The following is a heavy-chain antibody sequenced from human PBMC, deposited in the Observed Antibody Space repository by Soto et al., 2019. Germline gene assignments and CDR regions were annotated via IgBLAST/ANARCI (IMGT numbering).Heavy chain of an antibody. D-gene: IGHD3-3*01. J-gene: IGHJ4*02. CDR2: IWDDGSNK. CDR3: ARDEGGEDDFWSGYRY. CDR1: GFKFSSYG. V-gene: IGHV3-33*01. Sequence: VQLVESGGGVVQPGRSLRLSCAASGFKFSSYGMHWVRQAPGKGLEWVAVIWDDGSNKYYGDSVKGRFTISRDNSKNTLYLQMNSLRAEDTAVYYCARDEGGEDDFWSGYRYWGQGTLVTVSS.